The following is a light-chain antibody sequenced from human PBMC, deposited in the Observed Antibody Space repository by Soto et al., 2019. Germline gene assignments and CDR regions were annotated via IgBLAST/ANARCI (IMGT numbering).Light chain of an antibody. J-gene: IGKJ4*01. CDR2: DAS. CDR1: QSISSW. Sequence: DIQMTQSPSTLSASVGDRVTITYGASQSISSWLAWYQQKPGKAPKLLIYDASSLESGVPSRFSGSGSGTDFALTITSLQAEDFATYYCQQLRMYPSTFGGGTKV. V-gene: IGKV1-5*01. CDR3: QQLRMYPST.